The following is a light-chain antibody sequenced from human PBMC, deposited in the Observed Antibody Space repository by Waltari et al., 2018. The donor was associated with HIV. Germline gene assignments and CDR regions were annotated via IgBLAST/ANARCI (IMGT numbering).Light chain of an antibody. J-gene: IGLJ2*01. CDR2: QDT. CDR1: KLGDKY. Sequence: SYELTQPPSVSVSPGQTASITCSGDKLGDKYACWYQQRPGQSPVLVIYQDTKRPSGIPGGVSCSNSGNTATLTISGTQAIDEADYYCQAWDSSTVVFGGGTKLTVL. V-gene: IGLV3-1*01. CDR3: QAWDSSTVV.